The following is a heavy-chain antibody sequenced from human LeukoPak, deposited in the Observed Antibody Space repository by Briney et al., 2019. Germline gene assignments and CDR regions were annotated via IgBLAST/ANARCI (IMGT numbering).Heavy chain of an antibody. CDR3: ARGTQPVGAKPKQMYYFDY. D-gene: IGHD1-26*01. Sequence: GGSLRLSCAASGFTFSSYAMHWVRQAPGKGWEYVSAIRSIGGSTYYANSVKGRFTISRDNSKNTLYLQMGSLRAEDTAVYYCARGTQPVGAKPKQMYYFDYWGQGTLVTVSS. CDR2: IRSIGGST. J-gene: IGHJ4*02. CDR1: GFTFSSYA. V-gene: IGHV3-64*01.